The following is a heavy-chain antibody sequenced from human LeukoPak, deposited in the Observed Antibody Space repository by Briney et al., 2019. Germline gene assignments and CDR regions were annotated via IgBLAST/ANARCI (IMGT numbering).Heavy chain of an antibody. V-gene: IGHV4-39*07. CDR1: GGSISSSSYY. D-gene: IGHD1-26*01. J-gene: IGHJ5*02. CDR2: IYYSGST. Sequence: SETLSLTCTVSGGSISSSSYYWGWIRQPPGKGLEWIGSIYYSGSTYYNPSLKSRVTISVDTSKNQFSLKLSSVTAADTAVYYCVVGATHWFDPWGQGTLVTVSS. CDR3: VVGATHWFDP.